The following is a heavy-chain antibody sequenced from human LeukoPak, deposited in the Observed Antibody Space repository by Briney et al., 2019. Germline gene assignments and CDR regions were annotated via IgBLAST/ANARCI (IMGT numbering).Heavy chain of an antibody. V-gene: IGHV4-34*01. D-gene: IGHD3-10*01. Sequence: PSETLSLTCAVYGGSFSGYYWSWIRQPPGKGLEWIGEINHSGSTNYNPSLKSRVTISVDTSKNQFSLKLSSVTAADTAVYYCARERPSQSGPWGQGTLVTVSS. CDR1: GGSFSGYY. J-gene: IGHJ5*02. CDR2: INHSGST. CDR3: ARERPSQSGP.